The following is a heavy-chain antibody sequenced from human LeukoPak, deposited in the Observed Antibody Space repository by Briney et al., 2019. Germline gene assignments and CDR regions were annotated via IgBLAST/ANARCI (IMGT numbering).Heavy chain of an antibody. V-gene: IGHV3-11*01. CDR2: ISNSGSII. D-gene: IGHD6-19*01. Sequence: GGSLRLSCAASGFTFSNYYMNWIRQAPGKGREWISYISNSGSIIYYADSVKGRFTISRDNAKNSLYLQMNSLRPEDTAVYYCARDLAMAGRDLDYWGQGTLVTVSS. CDR3: ARDLAMAGRDLDY. CDR1: GFTFSNYY. J-gene: IGHJ4*02.